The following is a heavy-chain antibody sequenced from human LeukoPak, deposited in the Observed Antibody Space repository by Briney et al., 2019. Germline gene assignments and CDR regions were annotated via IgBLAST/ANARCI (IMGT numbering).Heavy chain of an antibody. D-gene: IGHD1-1*01. Sequence: GGSLRPSCAASGFTFSNAWMSWVRQAPGKGLEWVGRIKSKTDGGTTDYAAPVKGRFTISRDDSKNTLYLQMNSLKTEDTAVYYCTTDSSPTGTTRGYWGQGTLVIVSS. CDR3: TTDSSPTGTTRGY. CDR1: GFTFSNAW. J-gene: IGHJ4*02. V-gene: IGHV3-15*01. CDR2: IKSKTDGGTT.